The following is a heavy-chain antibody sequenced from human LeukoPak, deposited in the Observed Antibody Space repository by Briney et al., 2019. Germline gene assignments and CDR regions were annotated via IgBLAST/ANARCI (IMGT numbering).Heavy chain of an antibody. CDR2: IYSDDST. J-gene: IGHJ6*03. V-gene: IGHV3-53*01. Sequence: PGGSLRLSCAASGLTVGSNYVSWVRQAPGKGLEWVSLIYSDDSTYYGDSVKGRFTISRDNSKNTLYLQMNSLRAEDTAVYYCAKARDYYYYYYMDVWGKGTTVTVSS. CDR3: AKARDYYYYYYMDV. CDR1: GLTVGSNY.